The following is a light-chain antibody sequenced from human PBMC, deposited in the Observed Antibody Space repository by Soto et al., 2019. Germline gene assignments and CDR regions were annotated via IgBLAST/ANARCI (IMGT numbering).Light chain of an antibody. CDR1: QSVSGTY. CDR3: QRYGTSPLT. CDR2: DVS. Sequence: IVLTQSPGTLSLSPGERATLSCRASQSVSGTYLAWYQQKPGQAPRLLIYDVSSRATGIPDRFSGSGSGADFTLTIGRLEPEDFAVYYCQRYGTSPLTFGQGTRLEIK. V-gene: IGKV3-20*01. J-gene: IGKJ5*01.